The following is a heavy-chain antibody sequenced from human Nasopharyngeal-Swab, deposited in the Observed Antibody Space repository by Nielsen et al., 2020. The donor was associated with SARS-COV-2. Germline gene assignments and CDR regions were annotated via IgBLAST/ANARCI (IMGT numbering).Heavy chain of an antibody. Sequence: GESLKISCTASGFTFGDYAMSWFRQAQGKGLEWVGFIRSKAYGGTTEYAASVKGRFTISRDDSKSIAYLQMNSLKTEDTAVYYCTRETPYSSGWYSFDYWGQGTLVTVSS. D-gene: IGHD6-19*01. J-gene: IGHJ4*02. CDR1: GFTFGDYA. CDR2: IRSKAYGGTT. V-gene: IGHV3-49*03. CDR3: TRETPYSSGWYSFDY.